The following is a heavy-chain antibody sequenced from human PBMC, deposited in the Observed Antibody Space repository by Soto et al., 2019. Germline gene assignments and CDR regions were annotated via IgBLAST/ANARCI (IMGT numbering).Heavy chain of an antibody. Sequence: QVQLVESGGGVVQPGRSLRLSCAASGFTFSSYGMHWVRQAPGKGLEWVAVIWYDGSNKYYADSVKGRFTISRDNSKNTLYLQMNSLRAEDTAVYYCARDVQWLEYYFDYWGQGTLVTVSS. CDR3: ARDVQWLEYYFDY. CDR2: IWYDGSNK. CDR1: GFTFSSYG. J-gene: IGHJ4*02. D-gene: IGHD6-19*01. V-gene: IGHV3-33*01.